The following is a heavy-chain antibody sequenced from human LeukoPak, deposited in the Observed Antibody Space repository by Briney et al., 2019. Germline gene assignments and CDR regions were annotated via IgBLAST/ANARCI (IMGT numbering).Heavy chain of an antibody. CDR2: INPNSGGT. V-gene: IGHV1-2*06. CDR1: GYTFTGYY. D-gene: IGHD5-18*01. CDR3: ARDQEEYSYGFFDY. J-gene: IGHJ4*02. Sequence: ASVKVSCKASGYTFTGYYMHWVRQAPGQGLEWMGRINPNSGGTNYAQKFQGRVTMTRDTSISTAYMELSRLRSDDTAVYYCARDQEEYSYGFFDYWGQGTLVTVSS.